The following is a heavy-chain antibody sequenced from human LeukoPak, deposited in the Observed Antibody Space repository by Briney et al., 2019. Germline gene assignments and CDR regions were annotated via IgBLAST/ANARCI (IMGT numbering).Heavy chain of an antibody. CDR1: GGSINNYY. CDR3: ARIAPGMSFDY. D-gene: IGHD1-14*01. Sequence: SETLSLTCTVSGGSINNYYWTWIRQPPGKGLEWIGYIYYTGSANYNSSLQSRVTISVDTSNNHLSLKLNSVTAADTAVYYCARIAPGMSFDYWGQGTLVTVSS. CDR2: IYYTGSA. V-gene: IGHV4-59*01. J-gene: IGHJ4*02.